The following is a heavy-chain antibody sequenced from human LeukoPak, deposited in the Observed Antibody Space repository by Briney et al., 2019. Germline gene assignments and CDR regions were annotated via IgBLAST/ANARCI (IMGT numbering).Heavy chain of an antibody. Sequence: GGPLRLSCAASGFSFSPNAMSWFRQAPGRGLEWVAGVGGDGRTHYTDSVRGRFTISRDNSKNMLHLQMNSLRVDDTAVYYCAKDMSWWVTVDFWGQGTLVTVSS. CDR3: AKDMSWWVTVDF. V-gene: IGHV3-23*01. CDR1: GFSFSPNA. CDR2: VGGDGRT. J-gene: IGHJ4*02. D-gene: IGHD2-21*02.